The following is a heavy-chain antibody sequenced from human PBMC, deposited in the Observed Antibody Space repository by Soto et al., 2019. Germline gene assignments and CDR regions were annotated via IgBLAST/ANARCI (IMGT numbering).Heavy chain of an antibody. D-gene: IGHD3-10*01. CDR2: ISAYNGNT. CDR1: GYTFTSYG. J-gene: IGHJ5*02. V-gene: IGHV1-18*01. CDR3: ARDFRREGSGIHWFDP. Sequence: QVQLVQSRAEVKKPGASVKVSCKASGYTFTSYGISWVRQAPGQGLEWMGWISAYNGNTNYAQKLQGRVTMTTDTSTSTAYMELRSLRSDDTAVYYCARDFRREGSGIHWFDPWGQGTLVTVSS.